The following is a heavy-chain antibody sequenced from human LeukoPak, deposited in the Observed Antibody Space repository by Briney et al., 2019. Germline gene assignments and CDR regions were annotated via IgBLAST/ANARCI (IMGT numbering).Heavy chain of an antibody. CDR1: GGTFSSNV. V-gene: IGHV1-69*06. CDR3: ARAGGSSWYVNLYY. CDR2: IIPIIGTP. J-gene: IGHJ4*02. D-gene: IGHD6-13*01. Sequence: SVKVSCTASGGTFSSNVISWVRQAPGQGLEWMGWIIPIIGTPDYAQTFQGRFTITADKSTNTAYMELTSLTSDDTAVYYCARAGGSSWYVNLYYWGQGTLVTVSS.